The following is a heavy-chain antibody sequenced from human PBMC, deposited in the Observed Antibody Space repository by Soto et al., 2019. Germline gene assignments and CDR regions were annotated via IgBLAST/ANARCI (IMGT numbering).Heavy chain of an antibody. Sequence: PGGSLRLSCAASGFTFRRYAMHWVRQAPGKGLECVAVISHDGSNKFYRDYVKGRFTISRDNSKNTLYLQINSLRYEDTAVYYCARGDREDIAVVIGVRPGEYGVDVWGQGTTVTVSS. CDR1: GFTFRRYA. J-gene: IGHJ6*02. V-gene: IGHV3-30-3*01. CDR3: ARGDREDIAVVIGVRPGEYGVDV. CDR2: ISHDGSNK. D-gene: IGHD2-15*01.